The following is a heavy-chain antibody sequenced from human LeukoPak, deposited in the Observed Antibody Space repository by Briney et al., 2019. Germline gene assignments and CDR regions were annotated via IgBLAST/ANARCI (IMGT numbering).Heavy chain of an antibody. CDR1: GFTFSSYW. CDR2: IKQDGSEK. CDR3: ATAPPDRVERDAFDI. J-gene: IGHJ3*02. V-gene: IGHV3-7*01. D-gene: IGHD1-1*01. Sequence: PGGSLRLSCAASGFTFSSYWMSWVRQAPGKGLEWVANIKQDGSEKYYVDSVKGRFTISRDSAKNSLYLQMNSLRAEDTAVYYCATAPPDRVERDAFDIWGQGTMVTVSS.